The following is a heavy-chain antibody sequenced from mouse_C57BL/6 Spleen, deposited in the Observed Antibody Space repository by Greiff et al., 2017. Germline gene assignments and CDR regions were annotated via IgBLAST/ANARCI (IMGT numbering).Heavy chain of an antibody. J-gene: IGHJ1*03. CDR1: GYTFTSYW. Sequence: VQLQQSGAELVRPGSSVKLSCTASGYTFTSYWMHWVKQRPIQGLEWIGNIDPSDSDTPYNHQFTDTVTLTVDKSSSTAYLQLSSLTSEDSAVYYCARSNYGSSPSYWYFDVWGTGTTVTVSS. CDR3: ARSNYGSSPSYWYFDV. V-gene: IGHV1-52*01. CDR2: IDPSDSDT. D-gene: IGHD1-1*01.